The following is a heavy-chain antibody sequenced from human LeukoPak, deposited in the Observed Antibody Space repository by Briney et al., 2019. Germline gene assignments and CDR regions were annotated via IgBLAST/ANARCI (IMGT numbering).Heavy chain of an antibody. D-gene: IGHD2-15*01. CDR1: GGSFSGYY. CDR2: IDHSGST. J-gene: IGHJ4*02. CDR3: ASPGKAAPAFDY. V-gene: IGHV4-34*01. Sequence: SETLSLTCAVYGGSFSGYYLSWIRQPPGKGLEWIGEIDHSGSTNYNPSLKSRVTISVDTSKNQFSLKLSSVTAVDTAVYYCASPGKAAPAFDYWGQGTLVTVSS.